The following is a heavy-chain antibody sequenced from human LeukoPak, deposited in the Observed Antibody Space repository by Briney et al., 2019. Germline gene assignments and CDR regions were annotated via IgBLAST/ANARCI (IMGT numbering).Heavy chain of an antibody. V-gene: IGHV3-48*03. J-gene: IGHJ4*02. CDR2: ISSSGSTI. CDR1: GFTFSSYE. D-gene: IGHD3-10*01. Sequence: PGGSLRLSCAASGFTFSSYEMSWVRQAPGKGLEWVSYISSSGSTIYYADSVKGRFTISRDNAKNSLYLQMNSLRAEDTAVYYCARDSYYYGSGSDYWGQGTLVTVSS. CDR3: ARDSYYYGSGSDY.